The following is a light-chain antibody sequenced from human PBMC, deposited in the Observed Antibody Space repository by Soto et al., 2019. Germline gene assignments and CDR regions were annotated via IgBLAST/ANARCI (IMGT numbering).Light chain of an antibody. Sequence: DIQLTQSPSTLSASVGDRVTITCRASQSVGASLAWYQQRPGIAPKLLIYMASNLEGGVPSRFSGVGSGTEFSLIITGLQPDDFATYYCQQYHTASQWTFGQGTK. CDR2: MAS. CDR1: QSVGAS. J-gene: IGKJ1*01. CDR3: QQYHTASQWT. V-gene: IGKV1-5*03.